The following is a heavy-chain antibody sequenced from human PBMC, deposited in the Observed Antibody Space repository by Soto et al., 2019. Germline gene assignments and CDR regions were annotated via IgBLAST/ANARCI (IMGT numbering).Heavy chain of an antibody. D-gene: IGHD2-21*02. Sequence: QVQLQGSGPGLVKPSQTLSLTCTVSGGSISSGGYYWSWIRQHPGKGLEWIGYIYYYGSTYYNPSLKSRVTISVDTSKNQFSLKLSSVTAADTAVYYCARVCGGDCHYGMDVWGQGTTVTVSS. J-gene: IGHJ6*02. CDR1: GGSISSGGYY. CDR2: IYYYGST. V-gene: IGHV4-31*03. CDR3: ARVCGGDCHYGMDV.